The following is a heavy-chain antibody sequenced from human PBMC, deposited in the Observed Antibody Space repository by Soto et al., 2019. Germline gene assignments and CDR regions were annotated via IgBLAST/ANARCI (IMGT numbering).Heavy chain of an antibody. V-gene: IGHV1-46*04. CDR2: INPSGTST. CDR3: ARDNSWDYGSGLMAWWFDP. D-gene: IGHD3-10*01. CDR1: GYIFSSHY. J-gene: IGHJ5*02. Sequence: QVQLVQSGAEVKKPGASVKVSCKASGYIFSSHYMHWVRQAPGQGLEGMGLINPSGTSTIYAQKLQGRITMTRDPSTSTDYMELSSLRSEDTAVYYCARDNSWDYGSGLMAWWFDPWGQGTLVTVSS.